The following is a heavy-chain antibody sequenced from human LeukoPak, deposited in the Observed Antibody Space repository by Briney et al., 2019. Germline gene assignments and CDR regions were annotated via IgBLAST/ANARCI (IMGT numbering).Heavy chain of an antibody. CDR2: IYYSGST. V-gene: IGHV4-59*01. D-gene: IGHD6-13*01. Sequence: SETLSLTCTVSGGSISSYYWSWIRQPPGKGLEWIGHIYYSGSTNYNPSLKSRVTISVDTSKNQFSLKLSSVTAANTAVYYCARAAAGTRRGAFDIWGQGTMVTVSS. CDR3: ARAAAGTRRGAFDI. J-gene: IGHJ3*02. CDR1: GGSISSYY.